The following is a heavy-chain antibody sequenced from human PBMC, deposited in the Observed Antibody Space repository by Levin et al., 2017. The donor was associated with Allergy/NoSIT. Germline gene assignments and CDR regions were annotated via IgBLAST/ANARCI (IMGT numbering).Heavy chain of an antibody. CDR1: GFTFSSYG. D-gene: IGHD3-10*01. CDR3: AKDRGRKWFGELLFREAIPLYYFDY. V-gene: IGHV3-30*18. CDR2: ISYDGSNK. Sequence: QPGGSLRLSCAASGFTFSSYGMHWVRQAPGKGLEWVAVISYDGSNKYYADSVKGRFTISRDNSKNTLYLQMNSLRAEDTAVHYCAKDRGRKWFGELLFREAIPLYYFDYWGQGTLVTVSS. J-gene: IGHJ4*02.